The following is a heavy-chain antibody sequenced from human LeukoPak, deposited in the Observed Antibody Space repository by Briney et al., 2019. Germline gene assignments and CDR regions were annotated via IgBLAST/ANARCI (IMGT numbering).Heavy chain of an antibody. D-gene: IGHD4-17*01. J-gene: IGHJ3*02. V-gene: IGHV3-53*01. Sequence: GGSLRLSCAASGFTVSSNYMSWVRQAPGKGLEWVSVIYSGGSTYYADSVKGRFTISRDNSKNTLYPQMNSLRAEDTAVYYCASTVTTELVEVRSDAFDIWGQGTMVTVSS. CDR1: GFTVSSNY. CDR3: ASTVTTELVEVRSDAFDI. CDR2: IYSGGST.